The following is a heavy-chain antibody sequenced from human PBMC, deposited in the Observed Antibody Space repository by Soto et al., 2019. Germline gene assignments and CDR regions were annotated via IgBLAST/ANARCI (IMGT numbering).Heavy chain of an antibody. Sequence: PGGSLRLPCAASGCTLSRFAMSWVRQSPGAXLEWVSVISGSGDTPFTADSVQGRFTISRDDSKNMLYLQMNSLRAEDTAVYSSEKFLGSGSGGYCYTEHFEHWGQGALVAVSS. CDR3: EKFLGSGSGGYCYTEHFEH. CDR1: GCTLSRFA. V-gene: IGHV3-23*01. J-gene: IGHJ4*02. D-gene: IGHD2-15*01. CDR2: ISGSGDTP.